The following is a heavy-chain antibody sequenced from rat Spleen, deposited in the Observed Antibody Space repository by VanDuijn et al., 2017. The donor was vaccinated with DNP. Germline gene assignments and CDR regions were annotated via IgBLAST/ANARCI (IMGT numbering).Heavy chain of an antibody. Sequence: EVQLVESGGGLVQPGRSLKLSCVASGFTFSDYYMAWVRQAPTKGLEWVAYISYEGSSTYYRDSVKGRFTISRDYAKRSLYLQMASLRSEDTATYYCATGSSDWFAYWGQGVMVTVSS. CDR3: ATGSSDWFAY. J-gene: IGHJ2*01. CDR1: GFTFSDYY. CDR2: ISYEGSST. D-gene: IGHD5-1*01. V-gene: IGHV5-7*01.